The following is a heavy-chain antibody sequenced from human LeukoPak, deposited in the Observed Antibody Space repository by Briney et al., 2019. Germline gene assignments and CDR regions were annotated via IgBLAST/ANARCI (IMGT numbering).Heavy chain of an antibody. D-gene: IGHD6-13*01. CDR3: ARPAYSSSWKLPLDY. J-gene: IGHJ4*02. CDR1: GYTFTSYA. CDR2: INTNTGNP. V-gene: IGHV7-4-1*02. Sequence: ASVKVSCKASGYTFTSYAMNWVRQAPGQGLEWVGWINTNTGNPTYAQGFTGRFVFSLDTSVSTAYLQISSLKAEDTAVYYCARPAYSSSWKLPLDYWGQGTLVTVSS.